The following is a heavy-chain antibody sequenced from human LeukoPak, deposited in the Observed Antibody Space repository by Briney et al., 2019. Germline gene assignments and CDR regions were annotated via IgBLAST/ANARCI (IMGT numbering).Heavy chain of an antibody. D-gene: IGHD6-13*01. CDR2: INPSGGST. Sequence: ASVKVSCKASGYTFTSYYMHWVRQAPGQGLEWMGIINPSGGSTSYAQKFQGRVTMTRDTSTSTVYMELSSLRSEDTAVYYCAREAIAAAGMRYHFDYWGQGTLVTVSS. J-gene: IGHJ4*02. CDR3: AREAIAAAGMRYHFDY. V-gene: IGHV1-46*01. CDR1: GYTFTSYY.